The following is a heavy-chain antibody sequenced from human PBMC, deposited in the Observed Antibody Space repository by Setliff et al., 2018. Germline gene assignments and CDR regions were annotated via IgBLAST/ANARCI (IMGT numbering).Heavy chain of an antibody. Sequence: ASVKVSCKTSGYTFNTYGINWVRQAPGQGLEWMGWISAYARKFQGRVIMTTDTSTNTAYMELRSLKSEDTAVYYCARGSIVGPTRGDFDFWGLGTLVTVSS. CDR1: GYTFNTYG. CDR3: ARGSIVGPTRGDFDF. CDR2: ISA. D-gene: IGHD1-26*01. V-gene: IGHV1-18*01. J-gene: IGHJ4*02.